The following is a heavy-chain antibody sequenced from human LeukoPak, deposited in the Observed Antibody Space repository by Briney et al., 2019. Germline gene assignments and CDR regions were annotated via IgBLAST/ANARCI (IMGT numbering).Heavy chain of an antibody. V-gene: IGHV3-7*03. Sequence: GGSLRLSCAASGFTFSSYCMSWVRQAPGKGLEWVADINENGSTKYYADYVKGRFTISRDNANNTLYLQMNCLRAEDTAVYYCARGTSGEYYYDSSGYYYVSSNYYFDYWGQGTLVTVPS. J-gene: IGHJ4*02. D-gene: IGHD3-22*01. CDR2: INENGSTK. CDR3: ARGTSGEYYYDSSGYYYVSSNYYFDY. CDR1: GFTFSSYC.